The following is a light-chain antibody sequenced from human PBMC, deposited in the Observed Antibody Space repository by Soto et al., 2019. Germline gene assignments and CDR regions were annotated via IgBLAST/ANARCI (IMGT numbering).Light chain of an antibody. V-gene: IGLV2-14*01. CDR1: SSDVGGYNY. CDR3: SSYTSSSTLV. Sequence: QSVLTQPASVSGSPGQSFTISCTGTSSDVGGYNYVSWYQQHPGKAPKLMIYDVSNRPSGVSNRFSGSKSGNTASLTISGLQAEDEADYYCSSYTSSSTLVFGGGTKLTVL. CDR2: DVS. J-gene: IGLJ2*01.